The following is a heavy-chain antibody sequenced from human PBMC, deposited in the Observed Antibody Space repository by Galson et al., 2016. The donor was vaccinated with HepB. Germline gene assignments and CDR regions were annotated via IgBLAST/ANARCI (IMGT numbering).Heavy chain of an antibody. V-gene: IGHV4-61*01. CDR1: GDSVSSGSYY. J-gene: IGHJ4*02. D-gene: IGHD2-15*01. CDR3: ASLFCSAGPCKPGADY. Sequence: LQESGPGLVKPSETLSLTCTVSGDSVSSGSYYWSWIRQPPGKGLEWIAFIYSSGRTNYNPSLKSRVTISLDTSKNQYSLKLRSVTAADTAVYFCASLFCSAGPCKPGADYWGQGTLVAVSS. CDR2: IYSSGRT.